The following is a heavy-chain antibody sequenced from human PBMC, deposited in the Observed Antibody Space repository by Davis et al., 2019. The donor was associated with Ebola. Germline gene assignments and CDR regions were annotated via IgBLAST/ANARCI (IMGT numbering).Heavy chain of an antibody. Sequence: GESLKISCAASGFTFSRYWMHWVRQAPGKGLVWVSRISSDGSSTSYADSVKGRFTISRDNAKNTLYLQMNSLRAEDTAVYYCATSTYLPVYWGQGTLVTVSS. J-gene: IGHJ4*02. CDR2: ISSDGSST. CDR1: GFTFSRYW. D-gene: IGHD2/OR15-2a*01. V-gene: IGHV3-74*01. CDR3: ATSTYLPVY.